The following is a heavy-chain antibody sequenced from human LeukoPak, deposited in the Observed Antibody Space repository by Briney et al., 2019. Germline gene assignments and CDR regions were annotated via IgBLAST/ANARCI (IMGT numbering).Heavy chain of an antibody. CDR1: GGSFSGYY. J-gene: IGHJ5*02. Sequence: PSETLSLTCAVYGGSFSGYYWSWIRQPPGKGLEWIGEINHSGSTNYNPSLKSRVTISVDTSKNQFSLKLSSVTAADTAVYYCARVGGYCSSTSCYLGWFDPWGQGTLVTVYS. CDR2: INHSGST. CDR3: ARVGGYCSSTSCYLGWFDP. D-gene: IGHD2-2*01. V-gene: IGHV4-34*01.